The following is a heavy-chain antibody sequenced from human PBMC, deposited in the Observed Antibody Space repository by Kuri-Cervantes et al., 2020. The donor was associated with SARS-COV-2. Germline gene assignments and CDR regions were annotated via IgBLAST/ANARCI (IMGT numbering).Heavy chain of an antibody. CDR3: ALGYWGSGYPRLYYHMDV. CDR2: IIPIIGTP. CDR1: GGTFSSYG. Sequence: SVKVSCKASGGTFSSYGVSWVRQDPGQGREWMGGIIPIIGTPNYAQKFQGRVTITADESTSTGYLGLSSLRSEDTAVYYCALGYWGSGYPRLYYHMDVWGKGTTVTVSS. V-gene: IGHV1-69*13. J-gene: IGHJ6*03. D-gene: IGHD3-22*01.